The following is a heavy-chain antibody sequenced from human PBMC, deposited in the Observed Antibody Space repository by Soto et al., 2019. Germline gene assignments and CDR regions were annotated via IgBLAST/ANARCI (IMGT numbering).Heavy chain of an antibody. J-gene: IGHJ6*02. V-gene: IGHV4-59*01. CDR1: GGSISIYY. Sequence: SETLSLTCTVSGGSISIYYWSLIRQPPGKGLEWIGYIYYSGSTNYNPSLKSRVTISVDTSKNQFSLKLSSVTAADTAVYYCARGIIAAAVNCGMDVWGQGEXVTVSS. D-gene: IGHD6-13*01. CDR2: IYYSGST. CDR3: ARGIIAAAVNCGMDV.